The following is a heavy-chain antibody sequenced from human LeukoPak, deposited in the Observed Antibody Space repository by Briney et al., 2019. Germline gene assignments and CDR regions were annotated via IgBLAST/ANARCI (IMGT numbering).Heavy chain of an antibody. CDR2: IYISGST. V-gene: IGHV4-4*07. CDR1: GGSISNYY. D-gene: IGHD1-1*01. Sequence: PSETLSLTCTVSGGSISNYYWSWIRQPAGKGLGWLGRIYISGSTNYNPSLKSRVTISVDKSKNQFSLKLNSVTAADTAVYYCASGLRTGDWFDPWGQGTLVTVSS. J-gene: IGHJ5*02. CDR3: ASGLRTGDWFDP.